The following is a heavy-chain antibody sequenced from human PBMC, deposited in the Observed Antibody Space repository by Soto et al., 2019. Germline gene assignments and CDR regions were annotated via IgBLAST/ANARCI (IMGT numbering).Heavy chain of an antibody. Sequence: GGSLRLSCAASGFTFSSYGMHWVRQAPGKGLEWVAVISYDGSNKYYAGSVKGRFTISRDNSKNTLYLQMNSLRAEDTAVYYCAKELGLEFGEMGDYWGQGTLVTVSS. J-gene: IGHJ4*02. CDR1: GFTFSSYG. CDR3: AKELGLEFGEMGDY. V-gene: IGHV3-30*18. CDR2: ISYDGSNK. D-gene: IGHD3-10*01.